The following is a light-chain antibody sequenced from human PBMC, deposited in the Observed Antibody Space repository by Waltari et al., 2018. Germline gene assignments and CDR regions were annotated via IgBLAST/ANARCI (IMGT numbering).Light chain of an antibody. CDR2: EDN. CDR1: ALPKKF. CDR3: YSTDNSGHGV. V-gene: IGLV3-10*01. Sequence: SYELTQPPSVSMSPGQTARITCSGEALPKKFASWFQQKSGQAPVLVMYEDNKRPSGIPQKFSGSSSGTVATLTISGAQFEDEADYYCYSTDNSGHGVFGGGTKVTVL. J-gene: IGLJ3*02.